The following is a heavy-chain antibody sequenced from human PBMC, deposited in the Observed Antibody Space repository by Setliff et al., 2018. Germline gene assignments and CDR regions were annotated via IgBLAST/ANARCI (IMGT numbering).Heavy chain of an antibody. Sequence: SVKVSCKASGDPFNNYAISWVRQAPGQGLEWMGGIIPMFGTPAYAQKFQDRVTITTDESTSTAYMELDSLRSEDTAVYYCARSPAVLGIVYLDPWGQGTLVTVSS. D-gene: IGHD2-15*01. CDR2: IIPMFGTP. V-gene: IGHV1-69*05. CDR3: ARSPAVLGIVYLDP. CDR1: GDPFNNYA. J-gene: IGHJ5*02.